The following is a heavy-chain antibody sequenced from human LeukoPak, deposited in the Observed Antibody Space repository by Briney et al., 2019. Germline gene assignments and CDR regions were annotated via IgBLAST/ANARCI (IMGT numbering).Heavy chain of an antibody. J-gene: IGHJ6*02. CDR1: GFTFGDYA. V-gene: IGHV3-49*04. D-gene: IGHD3-22*01. CDR2: TRSKAYGGTT. CDR3: TRTLYYYDSSGYRVYGMDV. Sequence: PGRSLRLSCTASGFTFGDYAMSWVRKAPGKGLEWVGFTRSKAYGGTTEYAASVKGRFTISRDDSKSIAYLQMNSLKTEDTAVYYCTRTLYYYDSSGYRVYGMDVWGQGTTVTVSS.